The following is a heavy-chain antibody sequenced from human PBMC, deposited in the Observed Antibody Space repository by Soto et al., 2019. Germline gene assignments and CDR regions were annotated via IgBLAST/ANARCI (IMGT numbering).Heavy chain of an antibody. Sequence: GESLKISCKGSGYSFTSYWITWVRQMPGKGLEWMGRIDPSDSYTKYNPSFQGNVTISVDKSISTAFLQWNSLKASDTAIYYCAIPLLGSGNYYYYPMDVWGKGTTVTVSS. CDR1: GYSFTSYW. D-gene: IGHD3-10*01. V-gene: IGHV5-10-1*01. J-gene: IGHJ6*04. CDR3: AIPLLGSGNYYYYPMDV. CDR2: IDPSDSYT.